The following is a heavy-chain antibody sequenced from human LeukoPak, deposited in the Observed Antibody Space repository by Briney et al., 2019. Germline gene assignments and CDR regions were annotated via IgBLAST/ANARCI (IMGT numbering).Heavy chain of an antibody. V-gene: IGHV1-18*01. CDR2: ISAYNGNT. J-gene: IGHJ3*02. Sequence: ASVKVSCKASGYTFTSYGISWVRQAPGQGLEWMGWISAYNGNTNYAQKLQGRVTMTTDTSTSTAYMELRSLRSDDTAVYYCALTYYDFWSGYSQAFDIWGQGTMVTVSS. CDR1: GYTFTSYG. CDR3: ALTYYDFWSGYSQAFDI. D-gene: IGHD3-3*01.